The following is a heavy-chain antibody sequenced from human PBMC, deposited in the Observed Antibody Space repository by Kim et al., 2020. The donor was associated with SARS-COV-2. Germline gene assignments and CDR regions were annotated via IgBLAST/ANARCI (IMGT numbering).Heavy chain of an antibody. CDR3: ARGMFCVETTCYSASFDY. J-gene: IGHJ4*02. V-gene: IGHV4-34*01. D-gene: IGHD3-10*01. CDR2: INYGGKT. CDR1: GGSFSDYY. Sequence: SETLSLTCAVYGGSFSDYYWTWIRQSPEKGLEWIGEINYGGKTYYNPSLKSRVTISIDTAQNRFSLQLRSVTAADTAVYYGARGMFCVETTCYSASFDYWGQGIPVT.